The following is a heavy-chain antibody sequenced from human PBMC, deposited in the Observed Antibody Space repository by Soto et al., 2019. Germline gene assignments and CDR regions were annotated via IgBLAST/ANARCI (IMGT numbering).Heavy chain of an antibody. Sequence: QVQLVQSGAEVKKPGSSVKVSCKASGGTFSSYAISWVRQAPGQGLEWMGGIIPIFGTANYAQKFQGRVTITADESTRTAYMELSSLRSEDTDVYYCASTAMATNTFYYYYDGMDVWGQGTTVTVSS. CDR3: ASTAMATNTFYYYYDGMDV. J-gene: IGHJ6*02. CDR2: IIPIFGTA. D-gene: IGHD5-12*01. CDR1: GGTFSSYA. V-gene: IGHV1-69*12.